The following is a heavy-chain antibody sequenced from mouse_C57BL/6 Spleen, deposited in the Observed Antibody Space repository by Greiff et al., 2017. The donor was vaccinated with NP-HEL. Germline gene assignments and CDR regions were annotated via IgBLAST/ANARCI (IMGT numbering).Heavy chain of an antibody. V-gene: IGHV5-12*01. CDR2: ISNGGGST. D-gene: IGHD2-2*01. CDR1: GFTFSDYY. Sequence: EVKLVESGGGLVQPGGSLKLSCAASGFTFSDYYMYWVRQTPEKRLGWVAYISNGGGSTYYPDTVKGRFTISRDNAKNTLYLQMGRLKSEDTAMYYCASLYGYLDWYFDVWGTGTTVTVSS. CDR3: ASLYGYLDWYFDV. J-gene: IGHJ1*03.